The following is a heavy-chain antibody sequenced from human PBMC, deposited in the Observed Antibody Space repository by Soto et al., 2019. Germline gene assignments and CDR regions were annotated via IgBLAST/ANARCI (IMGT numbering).Heavy chain of an antibody. V-gene: IGHV3-30-3*01. J-gene: IGHJ6*04. CDR1: EFTFSSYA. Sequence: GRSLRLSGAASEFTFSSYAMHCVRQAPGKGLEWVAVISYDGSNKYYADSVKGRFTISRDNSKNTLYLQMNSLRAEDTAVYYYARTSIRSPNYYSYGTAVWARGTTV. D-gene: IGHD3-3*02. CDR3: ARTSIRSPNYYSYGTAV. CDR2: ISYDGSNK.